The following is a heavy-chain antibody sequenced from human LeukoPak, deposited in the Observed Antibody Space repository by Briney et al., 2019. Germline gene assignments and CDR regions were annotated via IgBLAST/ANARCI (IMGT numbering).Heavy chain of an antibody. Sequence: SGPTLVHPTPTLTLTCTFSGFSLSTNGVGVGWIRQPPVKALEWLAFFFWDDNKHYSLSLKSRLAIFKDTFKNQVVLTMTNMDPVDTATYYCAHRGTFGGVISDFDYWGQGILVTVSS. CDR2: FFWDDNK. CDR1: GFSLSTNGVG. CDR3: AHRGTFGGVISDFDY. V-gene: IGHV2-5*02. J-gene: IGHJ4*02. D-gene: IGHD3-16*02.